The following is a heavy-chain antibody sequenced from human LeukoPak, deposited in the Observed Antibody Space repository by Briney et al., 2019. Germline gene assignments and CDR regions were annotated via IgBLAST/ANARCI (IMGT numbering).Heavy chain of an antibody. CDR1: GFTFNNYN. CDR2: IDSSSSYI. CDR3: ARDPPSFQH. V-gene: IGHV3-21*01. J-gene: IGHJ1*01. Sequence: GSLRLSCAASGFTFNNYNMNWVRQAPGKGLEWVSSIDSSSSYIYYADSVKGRFTISRDNAKNSLYLQMNSLRAEDTAVYYCARDPPSFQHWGQGTLATVSS.